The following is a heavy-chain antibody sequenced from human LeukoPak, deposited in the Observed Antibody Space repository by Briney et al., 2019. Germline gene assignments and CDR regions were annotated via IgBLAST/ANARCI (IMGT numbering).Heavy chain of an antibody. D-gene: IGHD6-19*01. CDR1: EFTVNDYY. CDR2: IGGSDSIV. Sequence: GGFLRLSCAVSEFTVNDYYMSWIRQAPGKGLGWVSDIGGSDSIVAYADSVKGRFSISRDFAKNSLYLQMNSLRAEDTAVYYCARETVAGTFDSWGQGALVTVSS. CDR3: ARETVAGTFDS. V-gene: IGHV3-11*01. J-gene: IGHJ4*02.